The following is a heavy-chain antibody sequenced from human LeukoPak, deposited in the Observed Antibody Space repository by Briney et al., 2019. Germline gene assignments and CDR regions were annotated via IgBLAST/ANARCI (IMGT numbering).Heavy chain of an antibody. V-gene: IGHV3-9*03. CDR3: AKADRSYYDFWSGYSFDY. Sequence: GRSLRLSCAASGFTFDDYAMHWVRQAPGKGLEWVSGISWNSGSIGYADSVKGRFTISRDNAKNSLYLQMNSLRAEDMALYYCAKADRSYYDFWSGYSFDYWGQGTPVTVSS. J-gene: IGHJ4*02. CDR1: GFTFDDYA. D-gene: IGHD3-3*01. CDR2: ISWNSGSI.